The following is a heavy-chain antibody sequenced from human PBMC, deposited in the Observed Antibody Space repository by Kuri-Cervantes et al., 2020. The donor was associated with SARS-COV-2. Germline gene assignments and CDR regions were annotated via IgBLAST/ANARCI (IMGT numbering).Heavy chain of an antibody. CDR1: GGSISSYY. CDR3: ARGKDIVATIDAFVY. Sequence: GSLRLSCTVSGGSISSYYWSWIRQPPGKGLEWIGYIYYSGSTNYNPSLKSRVTISVGTSKSQFSLKLSSVTAADTAVYYCARGKDIVATIDAFVYWGQGTLVTVSS. V-gene: IGHV4-59*01. J-gene: IGHJ4*02. D-gene: IGHD5-12*01. CDR2: IYYSGST.